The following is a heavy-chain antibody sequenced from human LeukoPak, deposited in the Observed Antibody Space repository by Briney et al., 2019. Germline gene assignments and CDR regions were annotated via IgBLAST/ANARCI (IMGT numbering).Heavy chain of an antibody. D-gene: IGHD1-26*01. V-gene: IGHV5-51*01. CDR2: IYPGDSDT. CDR3: ARLAVSGSYYVPPDY. J-gene: IGHJ4*02. Sequence: GESLKISCKGSGYSFTSYWSGWVRQMPGKGLEWMGIIYPGDSDTRYSPSFQGQVTISADKSISTAYLQWSSLKASDTAMYYCARLAVSGSYYVPPDYWGQGTLVTVSS. CDR1: GYSFTSYW.